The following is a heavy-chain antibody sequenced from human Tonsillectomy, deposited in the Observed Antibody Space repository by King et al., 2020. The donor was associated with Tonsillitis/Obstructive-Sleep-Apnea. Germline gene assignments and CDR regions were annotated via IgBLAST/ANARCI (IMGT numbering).Heavy chain of an antibody. CDR1: GFTFSTYI. CDR2: ISGSGTT. V-gene: IGHV3-23*04. D-gene: IGHD2-2*01. J-gene: IGHJ4*02. Sequence: DVQLVESGGDLVQPGGSLRLSCAASGFTFSTYIMSWVRQAPGKGLEWVSSISGSGTTYYADSVKGRFTISRENYKDTLYLQMNSLRADDTAVYYCAKSAVVPVDWGQGTLVTVSS. CDR3: AKSAVVPVD.